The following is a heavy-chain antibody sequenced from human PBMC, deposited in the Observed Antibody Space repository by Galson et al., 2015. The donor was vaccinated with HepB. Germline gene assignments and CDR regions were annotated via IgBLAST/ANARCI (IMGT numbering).Heavy chain of an antibody. CDR2: ISYDGTKK. V-gene: IGHV3-30-3*01. CDR1: GFTFSGSA. J-gene: IGHJ4*02. Sequence: SLRLSCAASGFTFSGSAMYWVRQAPGKGLEWVAVISYDGTKKYYADSVKGRFTISRDNSRNTLYLQLNNLRADDTAVYYCATRRITMILHDYWGRGTLVTVSS. CDR3: ATRRITMILHDY. D-gene: IGHD3-22*01.